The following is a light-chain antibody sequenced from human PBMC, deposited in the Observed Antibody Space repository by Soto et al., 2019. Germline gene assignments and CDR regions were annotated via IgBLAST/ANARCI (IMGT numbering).Light chain of an antibody. CDR2: EVS. J-gene: IGLJ2*01. Sequence: QSALTQPPSASGSPGQSVTISCTGTSSDVGGYNYVSWYQQHPGKAPKLMIYEVSKRPSGVPDRFSGSKSGNTASLTVSGLQAEDEADYYCSSYAGSLCVFGGGTKVTVL. CDR3: SSYAGSLCV. V-gene: IGLV2-8*01. CDR1: SSDVGGYNY.